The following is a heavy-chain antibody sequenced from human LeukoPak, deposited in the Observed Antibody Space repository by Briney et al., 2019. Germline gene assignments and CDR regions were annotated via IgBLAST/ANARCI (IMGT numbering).Heavy chain of an antibody. J-gene: IGHJ6*03. CDR2: ISGSGGST. CDR1: GFTFSSYA. Sequence: GGSLRLSCAASGFTFSSYAMSWVRQAPGKGLEWVSAISGSGGSTYYADSVKGRFTISRDNSKNTLYLQMNSLRAEDTAVYYCAKDGTTVTFDTPYYYYYYMDVWGKGTTVTVSS. CDR3: AKDGTTVTFDTPYYYYYYMDV. V-gene: IGHV3-23*01. D-gene: IGHD4-17*01.